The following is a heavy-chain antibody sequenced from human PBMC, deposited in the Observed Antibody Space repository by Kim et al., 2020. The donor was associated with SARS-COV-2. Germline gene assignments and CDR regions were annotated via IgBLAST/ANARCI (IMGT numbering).Heavy chain of an antibody. Sequence: YPDSVKGRFTISRDNAKNPLYLQMNSLRAEDTAVYYCARAWFGGNNWFDPWGQGTLVTVSS. D-gene: IGHD3-10*01. J-gene: IGHJ5*02. CDR3: ARAWFGGNNWFDP. V-gene: IGHV3-21*01.